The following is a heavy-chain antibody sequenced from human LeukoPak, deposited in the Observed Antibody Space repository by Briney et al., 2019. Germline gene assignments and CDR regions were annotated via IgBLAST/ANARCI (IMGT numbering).Heavy chain of an antibody. CDR2: ISYDGSNK. CDR3: ARVRGSYNDYYYYGMDV. V-gene: IGHV3-30*04. J-gene: IGHJ6*02. CDR1: GFTFSSYA. D-gene: IGHD1-26*01. Sequence: GGSLRLSCAASGFTFSSYAMHWVRQAPGKGLEWVAVISYDGSNKYYADSVKGRFTISRDNSKNTLYLQMNSLRAEDTAVYYCARVRGSYNDYYYYGMDVWGQGTTVTVSS.